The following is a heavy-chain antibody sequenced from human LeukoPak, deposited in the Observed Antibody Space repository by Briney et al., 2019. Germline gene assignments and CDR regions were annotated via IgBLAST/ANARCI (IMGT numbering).Heavy chain of an antibody. J-gene: IGHJ4*02. D-gene: IGHD5-24*01. Sequence: SETLSLTCAVHGGSFSGFYWTWMRHPPGKELEWIGEIKHGGIAKYHPSLNSRVTMSEDTSNNQFSLKLTSVTAADTAVYYCARGLGEGYPDYWGPGTLVTVSS. CDR1: GGSFSGFY. CDR2: IKHGGIA. V-gene: IGHV4-34*01. CDR3: ARGLGEGYPDY.